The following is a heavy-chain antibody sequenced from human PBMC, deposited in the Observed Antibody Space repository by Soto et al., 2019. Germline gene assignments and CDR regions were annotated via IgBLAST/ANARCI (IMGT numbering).Heavy chain of an antibody. Sequence: GESLKISCKVSGFSFTSYWISWVRQMPGKGLEWMGRIDPSDSYTNYSPSFQGHVTISADKSISTAYLQWSSLKASDTAMYYCARHAGGRYNWLDAGGQGTLVTVSS. J-gene: IGHJ5*02. CDR1: GFSFTSYW. CDR2: IDPSDSYT. CDR3: ARHAGGRYNWLDA. D-gene: IGHD6-19*01. V-gene: IGHV5-10-1*01.